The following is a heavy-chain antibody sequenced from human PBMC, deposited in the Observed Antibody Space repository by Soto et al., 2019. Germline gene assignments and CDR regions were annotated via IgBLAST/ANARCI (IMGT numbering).Heavy chain of an antibody. CDR2: VYYRGSI. J-gene: IGHJ5*01. V-gene: IGHV4-30-4*01. CDR3: ARVTFTPNWFDS. CDR1: GDSISSPDYY. D-gene: IGHD3-3*02. Sequence: SETLSLTCTVSGDSISSPDYYWSWIRQAPGKGLELIGYVYYRGSIYYTPSFESRVTISVDTSKNQFSLKLTSVTAADSAMYFCARVTFTPNWFDSWGQGILVTVSS.